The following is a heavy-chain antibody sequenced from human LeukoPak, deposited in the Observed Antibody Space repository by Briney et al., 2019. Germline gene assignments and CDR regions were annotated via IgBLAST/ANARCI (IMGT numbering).Heavy chain of an antibody. J-gene: IGHJ4*02. CDR3: TRRLDD. CDR2: LKHDESEK. Sequence: PGGSLRLSCAASGFSFNSDWMDWVRQAPGKGLEWVANLKHDESEKNYLDSVKGRFTISRDNAQNSLYPQMNGLRVEDTAVYYCTRRLDDWGQGTLVTVSS. V-gene: IGHV3-7*01. CDR1: GFSFNSDW. D-gene: IGHD3-16*01.